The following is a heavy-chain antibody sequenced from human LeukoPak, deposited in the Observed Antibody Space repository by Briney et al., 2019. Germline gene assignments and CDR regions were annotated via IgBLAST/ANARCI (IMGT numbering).Heavy chain of an antibody. J-gene: IGHJ4*02. CDR3: AKSFGPVIAAAGTGAD. CDR1: GFTVSSNY. D-gene: IGHD6-13*01. CDR2: IYSGGST. V-gene: IGHV3-66*01. Sequence: GGSLRLSCAASGFTVSSNYMSWVRQAPGKGLEWVSVIYSGGSTYYADSVKGRFTISRDNSKNTLYLQMNSLRAEDTAIYYCAKSFGPVIAAAGTGADWGQGTLVTVSS.